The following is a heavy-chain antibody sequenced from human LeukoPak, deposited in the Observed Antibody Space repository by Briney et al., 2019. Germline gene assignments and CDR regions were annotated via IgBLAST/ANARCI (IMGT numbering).Heavy chain of an antibody. CDR1: GFIFSEFA. Sequence: GGSLRLSCAASGFIFSEFAMSWVRQAPGKGLGWVSAISGSGGSTYYADSVKGRFTISRDNSKNTLYLQMNSLRAEDTAVYYCAKDIIGSSVPWGQGTLVTVSS. V-gene: IGHV3-23*01. CDR3: AKDIIGSSVP. D-gene: IGHD6-6*01. J-gene: IGHJ4*02. CDR2: ISGSGGST.